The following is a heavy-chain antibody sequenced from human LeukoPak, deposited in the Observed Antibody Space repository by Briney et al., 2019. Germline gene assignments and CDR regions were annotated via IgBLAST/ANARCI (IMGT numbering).Heavy chain of an antibody. V-gene: IGHV3-21*01. Sequence: TGGSLRLSCAASGFTFSSYSMNWVRQAPGKGLEGVSSISSSSSYIYYADSVKGRFTISRDNAKNSLYLQMNSLRAEDTAVYYCARVGSGCSDYWGQGTLVTVSS. CDR3: ARVGSGCSDY. D-gene: IGHD6-19*01. J-gene: IGHJ4*02. CDR2: ISSSSSYI. CDR1: GFTFSSYS.